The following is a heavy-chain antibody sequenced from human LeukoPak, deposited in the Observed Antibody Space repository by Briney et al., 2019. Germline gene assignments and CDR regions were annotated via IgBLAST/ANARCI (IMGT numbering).Heavy chain of an antibody. CDR2: IYFSGTT. CDR1: VDSLSGASYF. Sequence: SETLSLTCSVSVDSLSGASYFWPWVRQPAGKGLEWIGGIYFSGTTFYNPSIKTRVTISLEKSQNQFSLDLSSVPAADTAVYFCATAQAEYGDYNSYYYMDVWGKGTTVTVSS. J-gene: IGHJ6*03. CDR3: ATAQAEYGDYNSYYYMDV. V-gene: IGHV4-39*02. D-gene: IGHD4-17*01.